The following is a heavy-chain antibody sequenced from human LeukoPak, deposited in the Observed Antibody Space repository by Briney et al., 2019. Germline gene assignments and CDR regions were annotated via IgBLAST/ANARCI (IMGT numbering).Heavy chain of an antibody. J-gene: IGHJ4*02. D-gene: IGHD1-26*01. CDR1: GFTFSSYT. CDR3: AIIYLIVGATTFDY. Sequence: GGSLRLSCAASGFTFSSYTMNWVRQAPGKGLEWVSIISSGSSYIHYADSVKGRFTISRDNAKNSLYLQMNSLRAEDTAVYYCAIIYLIVGATTFDYWGQGTLVTVSS. V-gene: IGHV3-21*01. CDR2: ISSGSSYI.